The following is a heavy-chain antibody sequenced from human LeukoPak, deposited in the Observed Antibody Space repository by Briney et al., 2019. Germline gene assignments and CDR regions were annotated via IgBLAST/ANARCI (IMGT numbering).Heavy chain of an antibody. CDR3: ANGGVADTSNHD. J-gene: IGHJ4*02. V-gene: IGHV1-69*04. D-gene: IGHD2-15*01. Sequence: ASVKVSCKASGGTFSSYAISWVRQAPGHGLEWMGRIIPILGIANYAQKFQGRVTITADKSTSTVYMELSSLRSEDTAVYYCANGGVADTSNHDWGQGTLVSVSS. CDR1: GGTFSSYA. CDR2: IIPILGIA.